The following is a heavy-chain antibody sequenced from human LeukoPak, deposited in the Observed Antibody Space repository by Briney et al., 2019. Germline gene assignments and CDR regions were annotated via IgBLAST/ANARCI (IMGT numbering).Heavy chain of an antibody. CDR2: INPSGGST. CDR1: GYTFTGYY. CDR3: ARETDIVVVVAASQYYFDY. J-gene: IGHJ4*02. V-gene: IGHV1-46*01. D-gene: IGHD2-15*01. Sequence: ASVKVSCKASGYTFTGYYMHWVRQAPGQGLEWMGIINPSGGSTSYAQKFQGRVTMTRDTPTSTVYMELSSLRSEDTAVYYCARETDIVVVVAASQYYFDYWGQGTLVTVSS.